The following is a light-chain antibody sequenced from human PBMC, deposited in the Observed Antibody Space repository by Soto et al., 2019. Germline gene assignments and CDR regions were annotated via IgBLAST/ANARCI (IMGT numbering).Light chain of an antibody. V-gene: IGLV2-14*03. CDR2: DVS. J-gene: IGLJ3*02. CDR1: SSDVGAYNY. Sequence: QSALTQPASVSGSPGQSIAISCIGTSSDVGAYNYVSWYQQHPGKAPKLLIYDVSNRPSGVSDRFSGSKSGNTASLTISGLQTDEEADYYCSSYTKANTRVFGGGTKLTVL. CDR3: SSYTKANTRV.